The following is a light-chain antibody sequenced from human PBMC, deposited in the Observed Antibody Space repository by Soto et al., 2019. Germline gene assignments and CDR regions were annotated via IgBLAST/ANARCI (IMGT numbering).Light chain of an antibody. V-gene: IGKV3-20*01. Sequence: EIVLTQSPGTLSVSPGERATLSWRASQSVSSSYLAWYQQKPGQDRRLLIYDASSRATGIPGRFSGSGSGTDFPLTISSLKPEDFAVDYCHQYNNWPPFVGGVTKVEIK. CDR1: QSVSSSY. J-gene: IGKJ4*01. CDR2: DAS. CDR3: HQYNNWPPF.